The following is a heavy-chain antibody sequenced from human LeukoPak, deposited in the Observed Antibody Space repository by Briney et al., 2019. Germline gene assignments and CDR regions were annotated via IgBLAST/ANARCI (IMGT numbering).Heavy chain of an antibody. Sequence: PGGSLRLSCAASGFTVSSNYMSWVRQAPGKGLEWVSVIYSGGSTYYADSVKGRFTISRDNSKNTLYLQMNSLRAEDTAVYYCARVMVRGVPDAFDIWGQGTMVTVS. CDR3: ARVMVRGVPDAFDI. V-gene: IGHV3-66*02. J-gene: IGHJ3*02. CDR2: IYSGGST. D-gene: IGHD3-10*01. CDR1: GFTVSSNY.